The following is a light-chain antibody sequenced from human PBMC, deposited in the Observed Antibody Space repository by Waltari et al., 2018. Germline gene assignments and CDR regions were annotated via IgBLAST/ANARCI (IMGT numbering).Light chain of an antibody. V-gene: IGLV3-21*01. J-gene: IGLJ1*01. CDR2: YDN. Sequence: SYVLTQPPSVSVAPGETARITCGGNNIESKSVHWYRQRPGQAPVVVISYDNNRDAVSPGRCSGSKSGNTATRTIRRVEAGDEADYYCQVWDANTDPGVFGTGTEVTVL. CDR3: QVWDANTDPGV. CDR1: NIESKS.